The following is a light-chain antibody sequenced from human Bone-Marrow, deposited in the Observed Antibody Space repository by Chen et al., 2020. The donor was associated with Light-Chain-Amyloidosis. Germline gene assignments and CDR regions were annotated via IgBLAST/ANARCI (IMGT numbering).Light chain of an antibody. CDR3: HQYGSSPLT. CDR1: QSVTHND. J-gene: IGKJ4*01. Sequence: EIVLTQSPGTLSLSPGERATLSCRARQSVTHNDLAWYQQKPGQAPRLLIYSASYRATGIADRFSGSGSGTDFTLTINSLEPGDFAVFYCHQYGSSPLTFGGGTKVGIK. V-gene: IGKV3-20*01. CDR2: SAS.